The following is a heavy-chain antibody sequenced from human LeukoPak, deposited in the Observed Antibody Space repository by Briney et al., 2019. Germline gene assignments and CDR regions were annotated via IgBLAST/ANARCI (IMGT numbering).Heavy chain of an antibody. J-gene: IGHJ3*02. CDR3: ASSGGVDLVVGAFDI. Sequence: PSETLSLTCTVSGGSISSYYWSWIRQPPGKGLEWIGRIYTSGSTNYNPSLKSRVTISVDTSKNQFSLKLSSVTAADTAVYYCASSGGVDLVVGAFDIWGQGTMVTVSS. D-gene: IGHD1-26*01. CDR2: IYTSGST. V-gene: IGHV4-4*08. CDR1: GGSISSYY.